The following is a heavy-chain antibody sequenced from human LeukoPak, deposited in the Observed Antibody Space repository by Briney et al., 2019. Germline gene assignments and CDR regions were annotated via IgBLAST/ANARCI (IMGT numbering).Heavy chain of an antibody. Sequence: PSETLSLTCAVSGGSISSSNWWSWVRQPPGKGLEWIGEIYHSGSTNYNPSLKSRVTISVDKSKNQFSLKLSSVTAADTAVYYCARAREIVIVPAVRVVGATRYFDLWGRGTLVTVSS. CDR2: IYHSGST. D-gene: IGHD2-2*01. V-gene: IGHV4-4*02. CDR1: GGSISSSNW. CDR3: ARAREIVIVPAVRVVGATRYFDL. J-gene: IGHJ2*01.